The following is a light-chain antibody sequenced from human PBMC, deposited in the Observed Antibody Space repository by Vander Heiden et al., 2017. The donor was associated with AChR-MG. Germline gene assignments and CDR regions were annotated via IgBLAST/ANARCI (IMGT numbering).Light chain of an antibody. J-gene: IGKJ2*01. CDR2: GAS. CDR1: QSVISSY. CDR3: QQEVSSPST. Sequence: EIVLTQSTGTLSLSLGESAPLPCTASQSVISSYLAWYQHKAGQAPRLLIYGASKRATGIPDRFSGSGSGTEFTLNIRRLEPEDFAVYYCQQEVSSPSTFGQGTKLDI. V-gene: IGKV3-20*01.